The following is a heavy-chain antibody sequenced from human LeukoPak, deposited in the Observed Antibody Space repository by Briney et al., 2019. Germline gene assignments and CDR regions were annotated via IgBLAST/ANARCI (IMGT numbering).Heavy chain of an antibody. CDR1: PYYFINFW. J-gene: IGHJ1*01. Sequence: GESLKISCKDSPYYFINFWIGWVRQMPGKGLEWMGIIYPADSDTRYNPSFQGHVTISADRSASTAYLQWHSLKASDTAIYYCARGINDEYFQSWGQGTPVTVSS. CDR3: ARGINDEYFQS. CDR2: IYPADSDT. D-gene: IGHD2/OR15-2a*01. V-gene: IGHV5-51*01.